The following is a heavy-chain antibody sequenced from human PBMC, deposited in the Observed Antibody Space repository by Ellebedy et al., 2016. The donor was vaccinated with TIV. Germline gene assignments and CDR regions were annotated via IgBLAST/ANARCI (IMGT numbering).Heavy chain of an antibody. V-gene: IGHV5-51*01. D-gene: IGHD5-12*01. CDR3: AKSGRENAGNDYFDF. CDR1: GYSFSTHW. CDR2: IYPDDSDT. Sequence: GESLKISCKGSGYSFSTHWIAWVRQLPGKGLELMGIIYPDDSDTRYNAPFQGQVTISADKSIDTAYLQWSSLKAPDTAMYYCAKSGRENAGNDYFDFWGQGTLVTVSS. J-gene: IGHJ4*02.